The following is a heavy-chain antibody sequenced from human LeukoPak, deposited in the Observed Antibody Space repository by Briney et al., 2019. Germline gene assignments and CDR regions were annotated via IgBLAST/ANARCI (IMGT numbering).Heavy chain of an antibody. CDR1: GFTFSSYG. CDR3: ARENDGQYYYYYYMDV. V-gene: IGHV3-30*03. CDR2: ISYDGSNK. J-gene: IGHJ6*03. D-gene: IGHD1-1*01. Sequence: GGSLRLSCAASGFTFSSYGMHWVRQAPGKGLEWVAVISYDGSNKYYADSVKGRFTISRDNSKNTLYLQMNSLRAEDTAVYYCARENDGQYYYYYYMDVWGKGTTVTISS.